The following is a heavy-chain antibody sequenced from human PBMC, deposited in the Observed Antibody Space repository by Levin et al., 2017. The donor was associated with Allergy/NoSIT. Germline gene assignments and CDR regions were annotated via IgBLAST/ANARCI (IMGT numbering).Heavy chain of an antibody. CDR1: GGSISGSAYS. Sequence: SETLSLTCTVSGGSISGSAYSWGWIRQPPGKGLEWVGTISYTGSASYYPSLKSRVTISVDTSKTQVSLKLSSVTAADTAVYYCVRGVSAYGGSVWYYYHYYMDVWGKGTTVTVSS. CDR3: VRGVSAYGGSVWYYYHYYMDV. J-gene: IGHJ6*03. V-gene: IGHV4-39*07. D-gene: IGHD2-8*01. CDR2: ISYTGSA.